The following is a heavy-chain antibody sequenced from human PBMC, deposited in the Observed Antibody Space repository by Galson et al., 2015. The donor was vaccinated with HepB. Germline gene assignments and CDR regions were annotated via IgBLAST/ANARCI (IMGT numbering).Heavy chain of an antibody. D-gene: IGHD4-23*01. J-gene: IGHJ6*03. V-gene: IGHV4-4*07. CDR3: ARSTVVFSESNYYYYYMDV. CDR1: DGSISSYY. Sequence: SETLSLTCTVSDGSISSYYWSWIRQPAGKGLEWIGRFYTSGSTNYNPSLKSRVTMSVDTSKNQFSLILSSVTAADTAVYYCARSTVVFSESNYYYYYMDVWGKGTTVTVSS. CDR2: FYTSGST.